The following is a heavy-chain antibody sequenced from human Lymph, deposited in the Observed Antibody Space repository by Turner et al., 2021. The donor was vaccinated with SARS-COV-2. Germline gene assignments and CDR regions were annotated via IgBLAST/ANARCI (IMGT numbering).Heavy chain of an antibody. Sequence: QVQLVQSGADAKKPGASVKVSCKASGYTFTSYYMHWVRQAPGQGLEWMGIINPSGDSTSYGKKCQGRVTMTRETSTSTVYMELSSLRSEETAVYYCARVGPGGFDYWGQGTPVTVSS. D-gene: IGHD2-15*01. J-gene: IGHJ4*02. CDR1: GYTFTSYY. CDR2: INPSGDST. V-gene: IGHV1-46*01. CDR3: ARVGPGGFDY.